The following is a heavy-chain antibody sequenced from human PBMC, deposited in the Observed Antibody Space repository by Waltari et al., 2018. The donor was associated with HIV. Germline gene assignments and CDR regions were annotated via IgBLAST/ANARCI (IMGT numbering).Heavy chain of an antibody. J-gene: IGHJ6*02. Sequence: QLVESGGRLVQSGGSLRLSCVASDLTFGAYARTRVRQPPGKGLEWIAYISSTSFNIKYADSVKGRFTISRDNTKKSLDLQMDNLRGDDTATYYCARDTLNFYFGLDLWGQGTTVSVSS. D-gene: IGHD2-21*02. CDR3: ARDTLNFYFGLDL. CDR1: DLTFGAYA. V-gene: IGHV3-48*04. CDR2: ISSTSFNI.